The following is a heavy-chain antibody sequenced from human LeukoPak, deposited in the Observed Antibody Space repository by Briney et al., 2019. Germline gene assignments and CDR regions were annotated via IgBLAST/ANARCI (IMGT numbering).Heavy chain of an antibody. CDR1: GFTFNNYW. J-gene: IGHJ4*02. V-gene: IGHV3-7*03. D-gene: IGHD6-19*01. Sequence: GGSLRLSCTASGFTFNNYWMSWVRQTPGKGLEWVANIRQDGNEEYYADSVKGRFTISRDNSKNTLYLQMNSLRAEDTAVYYCAKAVTGINLPTDYWGPGTLVTVSS. CDR2: IRQDGNEE. CDR3: AKAVTGINLPTDY.